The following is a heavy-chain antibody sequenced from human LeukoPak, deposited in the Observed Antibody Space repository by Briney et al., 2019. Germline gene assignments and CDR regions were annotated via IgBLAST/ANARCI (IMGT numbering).Heavy chain of an antibody. CDR1: GFTFSTHS. CDR3: ARDSSGWSRDY. D-gene: IGHD6-19*01. CDR2: ISSGGGL. Sequence: GGSLRLSCAASGFTFSTHSMSWVRQAPGKGLEWASTISSGGGLHYADSVKGRFTISRDNAKNSLYLQMNSLRAEDTAVFYCARDSSGWSRDYWGQGTLVTVS. J-gene: IGHJ4*02. V-gene: IGHV3-21*06.